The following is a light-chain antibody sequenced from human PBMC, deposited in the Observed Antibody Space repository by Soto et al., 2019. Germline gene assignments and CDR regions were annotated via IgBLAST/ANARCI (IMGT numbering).Light chain of an antibody. J-gene: IGLJ1*01. CDR1: ASTIGRNY. CDR2: RNS. CDR3: AAWDDNLSGLYV. Sequence: QSALTQSPSASGTPGQRVTISCSGGASTIGRNYVYWYQQLPGTAPKLLIYRNSQRPSGVPDRFSGSKSGTSASLAISGLRSEDEADYSCAAWDDNLSGLYVFGAGTKVTVL. V-gene: IGLV1-47*01.